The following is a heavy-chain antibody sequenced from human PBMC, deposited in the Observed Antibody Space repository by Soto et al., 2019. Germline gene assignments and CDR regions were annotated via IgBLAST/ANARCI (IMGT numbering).Heavy chain of an antibody. CDR3: ARDGGDCGYRLIYYYYIGLDV. V-gene: IGHV1-3*04. CDR1: GYAFSSYA. D-gene: IGHD2-21*02. J-gene: IGHJ6*02. CDR2: INIGSGNT. Sequence: ASVKVSCKASGYAFSSYAMHWVRQAPGQGLEWMGWINIGSGNTEYSQNFQDRIAITRDTSASTVYMELSSLRSEDTAVYHCARDGGDCGYRLIYYYYIGLDVWGQGTTVTVSS.